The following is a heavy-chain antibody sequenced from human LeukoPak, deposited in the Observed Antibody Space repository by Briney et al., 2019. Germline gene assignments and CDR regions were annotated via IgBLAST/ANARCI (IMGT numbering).Heavy chain of an antibody. CDR3: ARGNSLLRPRSSGWGGAFDI. D-gene: IGHD6-19*01. CDR1: GGSISSYY. J-gene: IGHJ3*02. V-gene: IGHV4-4*07. Sequence: SETLSLTCTVSGGSISSYYWSWIRQPAGKGLEWIGRIYTSGSTNCNPSLKSRVTMSVDTSKNQFSLKLSSVTAADTAVYYCARGNSLLRPRSSGWGGAFDIWGQGTMVTVSS. CDR2: IYTSGST.